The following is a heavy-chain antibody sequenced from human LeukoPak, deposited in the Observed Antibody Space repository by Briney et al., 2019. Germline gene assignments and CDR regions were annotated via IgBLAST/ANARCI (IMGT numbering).Heavy chain of an antibody. D-gene: IGHD1-1*01. J-gene: IGHJ6*03. CDR3: ARLERHYYMDV. CDR2: IYHSGST. CDR1: GYSIGSGYY. V-gene: IGHV4-38-2*02. Sequence: SETLSLTCTVSGYSIGSGYYWGWIRQPPGKGLEWIGSIYHSGSTYYNPSLKSRVTISVDRSKNQFSLKLSSVTAADTAVYYCARLERHYYMDVWGKGTTVTVSS.